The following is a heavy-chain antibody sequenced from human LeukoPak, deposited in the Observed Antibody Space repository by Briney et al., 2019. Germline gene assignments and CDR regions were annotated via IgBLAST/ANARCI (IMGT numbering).Heavy chain of an antibody. CDR3: TTVSHFYH. D-gene: IGHD2/OR15-2a*01. CDR1: GFTFSSYA. J-gene: IGHJ4*02. Sequence: GGSLRLSCAASGFTFSSYAMSWVRQAPGKGLEWVGRIKNGGTTDYAAPVEGRFTITRDDSKATLYLQMDSLKTEDTAIYYCTTVSHFYHGGQGTLVTVSS. V-gene: IGHV3-15*01. CDR2: IKNGGTT.